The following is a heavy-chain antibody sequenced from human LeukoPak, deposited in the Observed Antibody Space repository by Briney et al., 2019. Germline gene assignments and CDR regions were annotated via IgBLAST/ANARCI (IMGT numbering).Heavy chain of an antibody. CDR1: GFTFSTYA. V-gene: IGHV3-23*01. CDR2: ISGSDSST. Sequence: GGSLRLSCAASGFTFSTYAMTWVRQAPGKGLEWVSAISGSDSSTYYADSVKGRFTISRDNSKNTLFLQMNSLRAEDTAVYYCARALPGIVATTTGWFDPWGQGTLVIVSS. CDR3: ARALPGIVATTTGWFDP. J-gene: IGHJ5*02. D-gene: IGHD1-26*01.